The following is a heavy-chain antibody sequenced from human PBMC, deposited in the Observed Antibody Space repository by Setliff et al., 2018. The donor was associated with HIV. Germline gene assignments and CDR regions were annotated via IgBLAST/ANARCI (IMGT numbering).Heavy chain of an antibody. J-gene: IGHJ4*02. CDR2: IFSDGAT. Sequence: SETLSLTCTVSGVSITNGTFYWNWIRQPAGKGLEWIGRIFSDGATYYNPSLSSRVTISWDTSRNQFYLELRSVSAADTAVYYCARRGSSGDPWSGSHYLYYFDCWGQGTLVTVSS. D-gene: IGHD3-3*01. V-gene: IGHV4-61*02. CDR1: GVSITNGTFY. CDR3: ARRGSSGDPWSGSHYLYYFDC.